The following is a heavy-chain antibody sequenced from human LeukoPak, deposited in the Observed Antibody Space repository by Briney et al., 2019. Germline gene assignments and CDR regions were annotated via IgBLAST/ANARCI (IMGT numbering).Heavy chain of an antibody. J-gene: IGHJ4*02. CDR1: GYTFTGYY. CDR2: INPNSGGT. Sequence: GASVKVSCKASGYTFTGYYMHWVRQAPGQGLEWMGWINPNSGGTNYAQKFQGRVTMTRDTSISTAYMELSRLRSDDTAVYYCARADIVVVPAAIQLWWAFDYWGQGTLVTVSS. V-gene: IGHV1-2*02. CDR3: ARADIVVVPAAIQLWWAFDY. D-gene: IGHD2-2*01.